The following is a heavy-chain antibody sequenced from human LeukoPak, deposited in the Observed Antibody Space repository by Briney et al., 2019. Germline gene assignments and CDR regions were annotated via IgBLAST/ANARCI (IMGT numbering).Heavy chain of an antibody. CDR3: ARDSPARTVIFRGVTIHVFDS. CDR1: GFTFSTYT. D-gene: IGHD3-3*01. J-gene: IGHJ3*02. V-gene: IGHV3-21*01. Sequence: GGSLRLSCAASGFTFSTYTMNWVRQAPGKGLEWVASISISPTYIYYADSVKGRFTISRDEAKESLYLQMNSLRGQDTTVYYCARDSPARTVIFRGVTIHVFDSWGQGAMVTVSS. CDR2: ISISPTYI.